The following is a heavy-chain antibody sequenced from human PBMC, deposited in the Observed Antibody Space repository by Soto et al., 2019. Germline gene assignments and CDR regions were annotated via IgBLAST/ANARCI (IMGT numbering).Heavy chain of an antibody. J-gene: IGHJ5*02. V-gene: IGHV1-8*01. D-gene: IGHD2-15*01. Sequence: GASVKVSCKASGYTFTIYDINWVRQATGQGLEWMGWMNPNSGNTGYAQKFQGRVTMTRNTSISTAYMELSSLRSEDTAVYYCASTKLGYCSGGSCYGPWGWFDPWGQGTLVTAPQ. CDR1: GYTFTIYD. CDR3: ASTKLGYCSGGSCYGPWGWFDP. CDR2: MNPNSGNT.